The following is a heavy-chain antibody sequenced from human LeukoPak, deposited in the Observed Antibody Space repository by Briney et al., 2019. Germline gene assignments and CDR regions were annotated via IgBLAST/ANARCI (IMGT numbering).Heavy chain of an antibody. Sequence: PGGSLRLSCAASGFTFSDYSINWVRQAPGKGLEWVSSISISSSYIYYADSVKGRFTISRDNAKDSLYLQMNSLRAEDTAVYYCARGRCDVLAGYQPPYFDYWGQGTLVTVSS. CDR1: GFTFSDYS. CDR2: ISISSSYI. V-gene: IGHV3-21*01. CDR3: ARGRCDVLAGYQPPYFDY. J-gene: IGHJ4*02. D-gene: IGHD3-9*01.